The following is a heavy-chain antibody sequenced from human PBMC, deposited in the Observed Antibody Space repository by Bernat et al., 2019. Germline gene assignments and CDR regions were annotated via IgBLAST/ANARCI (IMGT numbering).Heavy chain of an antibody. J-gene: IGHJ4*02. CDR3: ARVPFWNYADGYFDY. CDR1: GYTFTGYY. D-gene: IGHD1-7*01. Sequence: QVQLVQSGAEVKKPGASVKVSCKASGYTFTGYYMHWVRQAPGQGLEWMGWINPNSGGTNYAQKFQGWVTMTRDTSIGTAYMELSRLRSDDTAVYYCARVPFWNYADGYFDYWGQGTLVTVSS. V-gene: IGHV1-2*04. CDR2: INPNSGGT.